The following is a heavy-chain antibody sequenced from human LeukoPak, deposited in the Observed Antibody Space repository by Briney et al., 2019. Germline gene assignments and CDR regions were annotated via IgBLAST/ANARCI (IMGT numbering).Heavy chain of an antibody. CDR1: GFTFSSYV. V-gene: IGHV3-23*01. J-gene: IGHJ5*02. CDR3: AKASWQRGIAAAFDP. Sequence: GGSLRLSCAASGFTFSSYVMSWVRQAPGKGLEWVSAISGSGGSTYYADSVKGRFTISRDNSKNTLYLQMNSLRAEDTAVYYCAKASWQRGIAAAFDPWGQGTLVTVSS. CDR2: ISGSGGST. D-gene: IGHD6-13*01.